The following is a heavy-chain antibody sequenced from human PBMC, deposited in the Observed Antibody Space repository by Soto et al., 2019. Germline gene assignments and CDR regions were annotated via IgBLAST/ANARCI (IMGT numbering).Heavy chain of an antibody. CDR2: IIPIFGIA. V-gene: IGHV1-69*01. CDR1: GGTFSSYA. J-gene: IGHJ6*02. CDR3: ARLVCSGGSCLRGYYYGMDV. Sequence: QVQLVQSGAEVKKPGSSVKVSCKASGGTFSSYAISWVRQAPGQGLEWMGGIIPIFGIANYAQKFQGRVTITADESTITAYMELSSLRSEDTAVYYCARLVCSGGSCLRGYYYGMDVWGQGTTVTVSS. D-gene: IGHD2-15*01.